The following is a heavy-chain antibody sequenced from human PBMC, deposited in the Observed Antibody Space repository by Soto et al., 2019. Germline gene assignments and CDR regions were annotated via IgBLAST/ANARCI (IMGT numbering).Heavy chain of an antibody. V-gene: IGHV3-15*01. Sequence: EVQLVESGGGLVKPGGSLRLSCAASGFTFSNAWMSWVRQAPGKGLEWVGRIKSKTDGGTTDYAAPVKGRFTISRDDSKNTLYLQMNSLKTDDTAVYYCTTEGSGWYLGNFDYWGQGTLVTVSS. CDR1: GFTFSNAW. D-gene: IGHD6-19*01. CDR2: IKSKTDGGTT. J-gene: IGHJ4*02. CDR3: TTEGSGWYLGNFDY.